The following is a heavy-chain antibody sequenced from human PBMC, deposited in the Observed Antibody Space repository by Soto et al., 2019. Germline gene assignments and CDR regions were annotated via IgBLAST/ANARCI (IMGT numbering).Heavy chain of an antibody. CDR3: ARDPWGGAVDAFDI. Sequence: ASVKVSCKVSGYTLTELSMHWVRQAPGKGLEWMGGFDPEDGETIYAQKFQGRVTITRDTSASTAYMDLSSLRSGDTAVYYCARDPWGGAVDAFDIWGQGTMVTVSS. J-gene: IGHJ3*02. CDR2: FDPEDGET. CDR1: GYTLTELS. D-gene: IGHD3-10*01. V-gene: IGHV1-24*01.